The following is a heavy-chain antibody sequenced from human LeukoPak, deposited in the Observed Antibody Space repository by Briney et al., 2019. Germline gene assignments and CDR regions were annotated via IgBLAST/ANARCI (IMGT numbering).Heavy chain of an antibody. CDR3: ARFPYSSSFAFDI. CDR2: INHSGST. CDR1: GGSFSAFY. D-gene: IGHD6-13*01. V-gene: IGHV4-34*01. J-gene: IGHJ3*02. Sequence: PSETLSLTCAVYGGSFSAFYRSWIRQPPGKGLEWIGEINHSGSTDYNPSLKSRVTISVDTSKNQFSLKLNSVTAADTAVYYCARFPYSSSFAFDIWGQGTMVTVSS.